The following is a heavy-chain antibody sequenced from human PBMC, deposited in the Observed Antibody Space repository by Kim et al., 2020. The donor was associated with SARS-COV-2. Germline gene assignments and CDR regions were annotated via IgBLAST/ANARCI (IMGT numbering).Heavy chain of an antibody. Sequence: SETLSLPCAVYGGSFSGYYWSWIRQPPGKGLVWIGEINHSGSTNYNPSLKSRVTISVDTSKNQSSLKLSSVTAADTAVYYCARASARGVWGQGTTDTVSS. CDR2: INHSGST. CDR1: GGSFSGYY. CDR3: ARASARGV. J-gene: IGHJ6*02. V-gene: IGHV4-34*01.